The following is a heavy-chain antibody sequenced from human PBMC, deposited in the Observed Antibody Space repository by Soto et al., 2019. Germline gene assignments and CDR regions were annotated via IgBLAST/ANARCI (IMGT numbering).Heavy chain of an antibody. CDR2: ISSNGGST. CDR3: ARDSGDWNYLGWIDP. D-gene: IGHD1-7*01. V-gene: IGHV3-64*01. Sequence: GGSLRLSCAASGFTFSSYAMHWVRQAPGKGLEYVSAISSNGGSTYYANSVKGRFTISRDNSKNTLYLQMGSLRAEDMAVYYCARDSGDWNYLGWIDPWGQGTLVTVST. CDR1: GFTFSSYA. J-gene: IGHJ5*02.